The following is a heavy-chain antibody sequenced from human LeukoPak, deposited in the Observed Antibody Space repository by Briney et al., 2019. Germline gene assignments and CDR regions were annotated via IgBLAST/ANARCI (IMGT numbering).Heavy chain of an antibody. D-gene: IGHD6-13*01. V-gene: IGHV4-59*01. CDR2: IYYSGST. Sequence: PSETLSLTCTVSGGSISSYYWSWIRQPPGKGLEWTGYIYYSGSTNYNPSLKSRVTISVDTSKNQFSLKLSSVTAADTAVYYCARLTAAGPYYYYYYMDVWGKGTTVTVSS. CDR3: ARLTAAGPYYYYYYMDV. J-gene: IGHJ6*03. CDR1: GGSISSYY.